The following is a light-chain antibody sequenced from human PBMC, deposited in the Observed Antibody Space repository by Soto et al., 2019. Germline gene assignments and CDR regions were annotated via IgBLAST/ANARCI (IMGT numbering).Light chain of an antibody. CDR1: QTVRTY. Sequence: DIQMTQPPASLSSSVENRFTITCGASQTVRTYLNWYQQKPGKAPKLLIYAASNLQSGVPSRFSGSGSGTDFTLTITSLRPEDFATYWCQQSYNTPVTFGQGTRLEI. J-gene: IGKJ5*01. CDR3: QQSYNTPVT. CDR2: AAS. V-gene: IGKV1-39*01.